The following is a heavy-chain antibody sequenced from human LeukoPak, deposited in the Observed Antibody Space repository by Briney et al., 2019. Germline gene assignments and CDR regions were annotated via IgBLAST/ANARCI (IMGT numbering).Heavy chain of an antibody. J-gene: IGHJ6*03. V-gene: IGHV3-21*01. CDR1: GFTFSSYS. CDR3: ARDEMTYYYGSGSYFSLNWVNYYYYYMDV. CDR2: ISSSSSYI. D-gene: IGHD3-10*01. Sequence: GGSLRLSCAASGFTFSSYSMNWVRQAPGKGLEWVSSISSSSSYIYYADSVKGRFTISRDNAKNSLYLQMNSLRAEDTAVYYCARDEMTYYYGSGSYFSLNWVNYYYYYMDVWGKGTTVTVSS.